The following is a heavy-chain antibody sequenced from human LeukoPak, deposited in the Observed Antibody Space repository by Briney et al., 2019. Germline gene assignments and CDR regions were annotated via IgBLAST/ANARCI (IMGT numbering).Heavy chain of an antibody. CDR3: ARDRDSSTSCYEGCNWFDP. CDR2: MNPNSGNT. CDR1: GYTFTSYD. D-gene: IGHD2-2*01. J-gene: IGHJ5*02. V-gene: IGHV1-8*01. Sequence: ASVKVSCKASGYTFTSYDINWVRQATGQGLEWMGWMNPNSGNTGYAQKFQGRVTMTRDTSISTAYMELSRLRSDDTAVYYCARDRDSSTSCYEGCNWFDPWGQGTLVTVSS.